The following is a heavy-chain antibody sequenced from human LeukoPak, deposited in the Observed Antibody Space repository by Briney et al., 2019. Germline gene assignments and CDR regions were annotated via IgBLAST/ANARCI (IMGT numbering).Heavy chain of an antibody. CDR3: ATNDCSSTSCPDDY. CDR2: INHSGST. Sequence: SETLSLTCAVYGGSFSGNYWRWIRQPPGKGLEWIGEINHSGSTNYNPSLKSRVPISVDTSKNQFSLNLSSVTAADTAVYYCATNDCSSTSCPDDYWGQGTLVTVSS. CDR1: GGSFSGNY. J-gene: IGHJ4*02. V-gene: IGHV4-34*01. D-gene: IGHD2-2*01.